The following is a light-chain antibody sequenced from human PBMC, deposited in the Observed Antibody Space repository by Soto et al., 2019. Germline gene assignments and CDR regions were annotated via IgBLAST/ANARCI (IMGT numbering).Light chain of an antibody. J-gene: IGLJ1*01. CDR1: SSDIGGYDY. V-gene: IGLV2-14*01. CDR2: EVS. CDR3: SSFTTTSTHV. Sequence: QSVLTQPASVSGSPGQSITISCTGTSSDIGGYDYVSWYQQHPGKVPKLMIFEVSNRPSGVSYRFSGSKSGNTASLTISGLQVEDEAAYFCSSFTTTSTHVSGTGTTVTVL.